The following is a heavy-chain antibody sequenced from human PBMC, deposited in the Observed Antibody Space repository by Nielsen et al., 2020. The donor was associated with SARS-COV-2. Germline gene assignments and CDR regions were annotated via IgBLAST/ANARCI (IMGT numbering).Heavy chain of an antibody. D-gene: IGHD3-9*01. CDR2: IYYSGST. Sequence: SETLSLTCTVSGGSISSYPWSWIRQPPGKGLEWIGYIYYSGSTNYSPSLKSRVTMSVDTSKNQFSLKLSSVTAADTAVYYCAREGFDWHYDYWGQGALVTVSS. CDR3: AREGFDWHYDY. V-gene: IGHV4-59*01. CDR1: GGSISSYP. J-gene: IGHJ4*02.